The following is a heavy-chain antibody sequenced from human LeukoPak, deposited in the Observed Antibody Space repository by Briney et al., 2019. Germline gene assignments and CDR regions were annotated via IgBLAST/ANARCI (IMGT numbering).Heavy chain of an antibody. CDR3: AKGNYDFWTVEAYYFYY. CDR2: SSGSGGST. CDR1: GCTFSSYA. J-gene: IGHJ4*02. Sequence: GGSLRLSCAASGCTFSSYAMSWGRQAQGKGMEGVSASSGSGGSTYYEDSVKGRLTISRHNSNNTLYLQINSLRAEDTAVYYCAKGNYDFWTVEAYYFYYWGQGTLVTVSS. V-gene: IGHV3-23*01. D-gene: IGHD3/OR15-3a*01.